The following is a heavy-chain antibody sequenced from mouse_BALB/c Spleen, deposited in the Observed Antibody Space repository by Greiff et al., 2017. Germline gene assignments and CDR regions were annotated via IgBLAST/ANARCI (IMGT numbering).Heavy chain of an antibody. J-gene: IGHJ2*01. CDR2: INPGSGGT. CDR1: GYAFTNYL. D-gene: IGHD2-2*01. V-gene: IGHV1-54*03. Sequence: QVQLQQSGAELVRPGTSVKVSCKASGYAFTNYLIEWVKQRPGQGLEWIGVINPGSGGTNYKEKFKGKATLTADKSSSTAYMQLSSLTSDDSAVYFCTRSYYGYDGYFGYWGQSTTLTVSS. CDR3: TRSYYGYDGYFGY.